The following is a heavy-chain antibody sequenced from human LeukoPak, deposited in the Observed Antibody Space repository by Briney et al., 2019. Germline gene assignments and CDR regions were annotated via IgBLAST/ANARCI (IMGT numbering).Heavy chain of an antibody. CDR3: ARASSPYFVVVTANSDAFDI. CDR1: GYTFTSYG. V-gene: IGHV1-69*13. Sequence: ASVKVSCKASGYTFTSYGISWVRQAPGQGLEWMGGIIPIFGTANYAQKFQGRVTITADESTSTAYMELSSLRSEDTAVYYCARASSPYFVVVTANSDAFDIWGQGTMVTVSS. CDR2: IIPIFGTA. J-gene: IGHJ3*02. D-gene: IGHD2-21*02.